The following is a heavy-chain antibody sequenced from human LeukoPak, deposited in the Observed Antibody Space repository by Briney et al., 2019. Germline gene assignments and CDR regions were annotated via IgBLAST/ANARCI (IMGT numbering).Heavy chain of an antibody. CDR1: GGSISSGSYY. Sequence: SETLSLTCTVSGGSISSGSYYWSWIRQPAGKGLEWIGRIYTSGSTNYNPSLKSRVTISVDTSKNQFSLKLSSVTAADTAVYYCARGIWGVTSLFDHWGQGTLVTVSS. CDR3: ARGIWGVTSLFDH. CDR2: IYTSGST. D-gene: IGHD3-16*01. V-gene: IGHV4-61*02. J-gene: IGHJ4*02.